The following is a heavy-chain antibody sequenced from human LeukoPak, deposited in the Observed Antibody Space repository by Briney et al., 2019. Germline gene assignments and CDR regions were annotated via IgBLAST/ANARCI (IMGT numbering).Heavy chain of an antibody. J-gene: IGHJ5*02. V-gene: IGHV1-18*01. D-gene: IGHD5-12*01. Sequence: ASVKVSCKASGYTFTSYGISWVRQAPGQGLEWMGWISAYNGNTDYAQKLQGRATMTTDTSTSTAYMELRSLRSDDTAVYYCATIVATIWFDPWGQGTLVTVSS. CDR2: ISAYNGNT. CDR3: ATIVATIWFDP. CDR1: GYTFTSYG.